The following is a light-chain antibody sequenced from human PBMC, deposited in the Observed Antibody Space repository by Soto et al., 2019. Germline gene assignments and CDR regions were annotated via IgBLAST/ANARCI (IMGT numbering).Light chain of an antibody. CDR1: QSVLYSSDNKNY. CDR2: WAS. Sequence: DIVMTQSPDSLAVSLGERATINCKSSQSVLYSSDNKNYLAWYQQKPGQPPKLLIYWASTRESGVPDRFSGSGSGTDFTLPISSLQAADVAVYYCQQYYSTPFTFGPGTKVDIK. J-gene: IGKJ3*01. V-gene: IGKV4-1*01. CDR3: QQYYSTPFT.